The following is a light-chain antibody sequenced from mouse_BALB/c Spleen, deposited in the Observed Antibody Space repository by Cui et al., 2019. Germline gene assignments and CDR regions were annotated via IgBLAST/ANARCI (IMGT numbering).Light chain of an antibody. CDR2: STS. J-gene: IGKJ1*01. V-gene: IGKV9-123*01. Sequence: DIQMIQSPSSMFASLGDRVSLSCRASQGLRGNLDWDQQKPGGTIKLLIDSTSKLNSGVPSRFSGSGSGSDYSLTISSLESEDFADYYCLQRNVYPWTFGGGTKLEIK. CDR3: LQRNVYPWT. CDR1: QGLRGN.